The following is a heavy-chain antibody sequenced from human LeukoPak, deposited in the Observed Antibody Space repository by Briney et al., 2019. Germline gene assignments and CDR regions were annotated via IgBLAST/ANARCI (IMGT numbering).Heavy chain of an antibody. Sequence: GGSLRLSCEPSGITFSNSALNWVRQAPGKGLEWVATITKNGDQTYYADSVKGLFTISRDTFRDTLYLQMNSLRAEDTAVYHCVKSAGKDGYRDVFDIWGQGTVVTVSS. CDR3: VKSAGKDGYRDVFDI. CDR1: GITFSNSA. CDR2: ITKNGDQT. D-gene: IGHD5-24*01. J-gene: IGHJ3*02. V-gene: IGHV3-23*01.